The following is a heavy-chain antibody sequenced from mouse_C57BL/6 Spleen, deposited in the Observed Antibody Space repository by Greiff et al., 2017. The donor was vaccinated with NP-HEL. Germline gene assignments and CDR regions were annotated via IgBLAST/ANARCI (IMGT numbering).Heavy chain of an antibody. J-gene: IGHJ2*01. CDR3: ASLYYDYDY. CDR2: IYPGSGST. CDR1: GYTFTSYW. V-gene: IGHV1-55*01. Sequence: QVPLQQPGAELVKPGASVKMSCKASGYTFTSYWITWVKQRPGQGLEWIGDIYPGSGSTNYTEKFKSKAKLTVDTSSSTAYMQLSSLTSEDSAVYYCASLYYDYDYWGQGTTLTVSS. D-gene: IGHD2-4*01.